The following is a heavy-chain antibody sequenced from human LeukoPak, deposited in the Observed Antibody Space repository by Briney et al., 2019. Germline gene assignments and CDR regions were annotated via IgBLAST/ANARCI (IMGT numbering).Heavy chain of an antibody. CDR2: ISPSDGNT. CDR1: GFTFSKYA. V-gene: IGHV3-23*01. CDR3: ATSGGTSYWYFDL. D-gene: IGHD4-23*01. Sequence: GGSLRLSCAASGFTFSKYAMSWVRQAPGKGLEWVSAISPSDGNTFYADSVKGRFTISRDNSKNTLYLQMNSLRAEDTALYYCATSGGTSYWYFDLWGRGTLVTVSS. J-gene: IGHJ2*01.